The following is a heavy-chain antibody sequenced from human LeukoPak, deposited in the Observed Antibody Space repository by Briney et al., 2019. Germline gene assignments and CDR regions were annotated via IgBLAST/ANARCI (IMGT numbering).Heavy chain of an antibody. J-gene: IGHJ4*02. CDR1: GFSFSSYE. D-gene: IGHD3-22*01. Sequence: GGSLRLSCAASGFSFSSYEMNWVRQAPGKGLEWVSSISSSSSYIYYADSVKGRFTISRDNAKNSLYLQMSSLGAEDTAVYYCARASYDSSGCLNFDYWGQGTLVTVSS. V-gene: IGHV3-21*01. CDR2: ISSSSSYI. CDR3: ARASYDSSGCLNFDY.